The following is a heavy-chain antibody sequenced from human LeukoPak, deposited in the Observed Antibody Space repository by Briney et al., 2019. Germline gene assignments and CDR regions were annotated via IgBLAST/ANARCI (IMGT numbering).Heavy chain of an antibody. J-gene: IGHJ3*02. CDR3: ARIDTYYYDSSGYYSAFDI. V-gene: IGHV3-20*04. Sequence: RPGGSLRLSCAASGFTFDNYGMSWLPQPPGKGLEWVSGINWNGGSTGYADSVKGRFTISRDNAKNSLYLQMNSLRAEDTALYYCARIDTYYYDSSGYYSAFDIWGQGTIVTVS. CDR2: INWNGGST. D-gene: IGHD3-22*01. CDR1: GFTFDNYG.